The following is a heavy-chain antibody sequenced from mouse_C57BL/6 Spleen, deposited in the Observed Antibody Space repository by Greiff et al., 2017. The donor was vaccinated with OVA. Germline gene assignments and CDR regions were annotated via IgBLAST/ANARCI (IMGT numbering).Heavy chain of an antibody. Sequence: QVQLQQPGAELVQPGASVKLSCKASGYTFTSYWMPWVKQRPGRGLEWLGRIDPNSGGTKYNETFNSKATLTVDKPSSTAYMQLSSLTSENSAVYNCAASGWIRRGFAYWGQGTLVTVSA. CDR3: AASGWIRRGFAY. V-gene: IGHV1-72*01. CDR1: GYTFTSYW. CDR2: IDPNSGGT. J-gene: IGHJ3*01. D-gene: IGHD2-2*01.